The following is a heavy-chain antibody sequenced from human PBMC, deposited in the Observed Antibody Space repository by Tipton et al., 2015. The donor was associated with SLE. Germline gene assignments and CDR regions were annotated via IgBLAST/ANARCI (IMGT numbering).Heavy chain of an antibody. CDR3: TRGVSGYYYHNYMDV. CDR1: GGSISNNDYY. Sequence: TLSLTCTVSGGSISNNDYYWGWIRQPPGKGLEWIASVHYRADTYYNASLSSRVAISIDTSKNEFSLKLTSVTAADTAVYYCTRGVSGYYYHNYMDVWGKGTAVTVSS. V-gene: IGHV4-39*07. J-gene: IGHJ6*03. CDR2: VHYRADT.